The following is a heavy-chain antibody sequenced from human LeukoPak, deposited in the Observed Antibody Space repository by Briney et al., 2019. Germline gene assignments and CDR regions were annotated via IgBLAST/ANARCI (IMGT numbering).Heavy chain of an antibody. CDR2: ISGSGNKT. J-gene: IGHJ4*02. D-gene: IGHD3-10*01. CDR3: AKLKRVGIAPFDD. Sequence: GGSLRLSCGVSGFTFSHFAMSWVRQAPGKGLQWVSPISGSGNKTYDADFVKGRFTISRDNSKNTLYLQMTGLRAEDTAVYYCAKLKRVGIAPFDDWGQGILVTVSS. CDR1: GFTFSHFA. V-gene: IGHV3-23*01.